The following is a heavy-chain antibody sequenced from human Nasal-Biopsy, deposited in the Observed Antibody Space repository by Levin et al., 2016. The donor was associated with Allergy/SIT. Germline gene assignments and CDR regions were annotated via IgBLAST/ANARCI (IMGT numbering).Heavy chain of an antibody. D-gene: IGHD3-10*01. Sequence: GGSLRLSCAASGLTFVTSAMSWVRQAPGKGLEWLAVVWHDGRKEYYGDSVEGRLTISRDNSNSMVYLQMNSVTVEDTAVYYCARKAWQPLASIYWYIDLWGRGTLVTVST. CDR3: ARKAWQPLASIYWYIDL. J-gene: IGHJ2*01. V-gene: IGHV3-33*08. CDR2: VWHDGRKE. CDR1: GLTFVTSA.